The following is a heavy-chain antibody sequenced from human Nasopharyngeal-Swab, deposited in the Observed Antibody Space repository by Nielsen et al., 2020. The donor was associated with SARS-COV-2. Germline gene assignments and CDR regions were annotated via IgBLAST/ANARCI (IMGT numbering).Heavy chain of an antibody. CDR3: AKPLGSGGAYDL. D-gene: IGHD3-16*01. CDR1: GFTFSTYA. V-gene: IGHV3-23*01. J-gene: IGHJ5*02. Sequence: GESLKISCAASGFTFSTYAMTWVRQVPGKGLEWVSGISARGGSSFYADSVKGRLTISRDNSRNTLYLQMNSLRAEDTAIYYCAKPLGSGGAYDLWGPGTLVSVSS. CDR2: ISARGGSS.